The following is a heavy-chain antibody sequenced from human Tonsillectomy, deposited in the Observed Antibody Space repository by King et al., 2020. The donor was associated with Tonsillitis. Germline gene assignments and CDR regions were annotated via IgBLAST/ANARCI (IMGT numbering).Heavy chain of an antibody. J-gene: IGHJ3*02. CDR2: ISAYNGNT. Sequence: VQLVESGAEVKKPGASVKVSCKASGYTFTNYGISWVRQAPGQGLEWMGWISAYNGNTNYAQKLQGRVTMTTDTSTSTAYMELRSLRSDDTAVYFCARETQKPRSEQHNVVFYISGQGTKGALS. D-gene: IGHD1/OR15-1a*01. CDR1: GYTFTNYG. CDR3: ARETQKPRSEQHNVVFYI. V-gene: IGHV1-18*04.